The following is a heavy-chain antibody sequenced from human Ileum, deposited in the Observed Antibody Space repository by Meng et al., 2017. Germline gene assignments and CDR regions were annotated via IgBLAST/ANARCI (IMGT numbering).Heavy chain of an antibody. J-gene: IGHJ5*01. V-gene: IGHV3-7*01. CDR2: MNREGSNK. Sequence: GGSLRLSCVASGSTFSAPWMNWVRQPPGRGLEWVANMNREGSNKNYADSVRGRFTISRDNAKNSLYLQMNSLRVDDTAVYYCVGLMGCCSSRSCSDWFDSWGQGTLVTVSS. CDR1: GSTFSAPW. D-gene: IGHD6-13*01. CDR3: VGLMGCCSSRSCSDWFDS.